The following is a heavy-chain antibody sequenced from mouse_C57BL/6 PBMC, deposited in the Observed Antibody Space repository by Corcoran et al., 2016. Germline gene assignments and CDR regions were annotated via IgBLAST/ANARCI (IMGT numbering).Heavy chain of an antibody. V-gene: IGHV1-66*01. J-gene: IGHJ4*01. CDR3: ARGILGAMDY. Sequence: QVQLQQSGPELVKPGASVKISCKASGYSFTSYYIHWVKQRPGQGLEWIGWIYPGSGNTKYNEKFKGKATLTADTSSSTAYMQLSSLTSEDSAVYYCARGILGAMDYWGQGTSVTVSS. CDR1: GYSFTSYY. CDR2: IYPGSGNT.